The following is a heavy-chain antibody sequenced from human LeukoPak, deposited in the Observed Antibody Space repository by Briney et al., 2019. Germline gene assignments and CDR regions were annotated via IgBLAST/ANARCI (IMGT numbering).Heavy chain of an antibody. CDR2: INPNSGGT. V-gene: IGHV1-2*02. J-gene: IGHJ4*02. CDR3: ARGYCSGGSCYNYFDY. D-gene: IGHD2-15*01. CDR1: GYTFTDYY. Sequence: ASVKVSCKASGYTFTDYYMHWVRQAPGQGLEWMGWINPNSGGTNYAQKFQGRVTMTRDTSISTAYMELSRLRSDDTAVYYCARGYCSGGSCYNYFDYWGQGTLVTVSS.